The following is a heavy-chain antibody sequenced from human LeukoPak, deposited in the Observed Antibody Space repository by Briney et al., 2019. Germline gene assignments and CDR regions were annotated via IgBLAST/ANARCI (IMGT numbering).Heavy chain of an antibody. V-gene: IGHV3-23*01. J-gene: IGHJ4*02. CDR2: VSASGGTP. D-gene: IGHD1-20*01. CDR1: GFXFNTFA. Sequence: GGSLRLSCAASGFXFNTFAISWVRQAPGKGLKWVAAVSASGGTPYYADSVKGRFTISRDNSKNTLYLQMNSLRPEGTAVFYCARAIRLTGGLYYFDYWGQGTLVTVSS. CDR3: ARAIRLTGGLYYFDY.